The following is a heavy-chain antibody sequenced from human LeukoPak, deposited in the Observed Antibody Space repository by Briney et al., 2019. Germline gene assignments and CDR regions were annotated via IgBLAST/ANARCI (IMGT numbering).Heavy chain of an antibody. V-gene: IGHV4-34*01. Sequence: SETLSLTCAVYGGSFSGHYWSWIRQPPGKGLEWIGEINHSGSTNYNPSLKSRVTISVDTSKNQFSLKLSSVTAADTAVYYCARYGVVGLLRWGQGTLVTVSS. CDR1: GGSFSGHY. J-gene: IGHJ4*02. CDR2: INHSGST. D-gene: IGHD3-22*01. CDR3: ARYGVVGLLR.